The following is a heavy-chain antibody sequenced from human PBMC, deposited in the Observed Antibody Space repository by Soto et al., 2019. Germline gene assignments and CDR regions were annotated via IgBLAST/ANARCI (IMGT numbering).Heavy chain of an antibody. D-gene: IGHD7-27*01. J-gene: IGHJ3*02. CDR3: ARILGIGQDAFDI. CDR2: IYYSGST. CDR1: GGSISSYY. Sequence: SETLSLTCTVSGGSISSYYWSWIRQPPGKGLEWIGYIYYSGSTNYNPSLKSRVTISVDTTKNQFSLKLSSVTAADTAMYYCARILGIGQDAFDIWGQGTMVTVSS. V-gene: IGHV4-59*01.